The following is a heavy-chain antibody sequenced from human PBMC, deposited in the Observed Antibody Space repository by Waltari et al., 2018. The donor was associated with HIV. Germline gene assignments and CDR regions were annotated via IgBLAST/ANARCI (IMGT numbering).Heavy chain of an antibody. D-gene: IGHD3-22*01. CDR3: ARVPYYYDTSAYPDY. Sequence: QVQLVQSGAEVKKPGASVKVSCKASGYTCTGNYMHWVRQAPGQGLEWMGWINPNSGGTNYAQKFQGRVTMTRDTSITTAYMEVSRLRSDDTAVYYCARVPYYYDTSAYPDYWGQGTLVTVSS. J-gene: IGHJ4*02. CDR1: GYTCTGNY. V-gene: IGHV1-2*02. CDR2: INPNSGGT.